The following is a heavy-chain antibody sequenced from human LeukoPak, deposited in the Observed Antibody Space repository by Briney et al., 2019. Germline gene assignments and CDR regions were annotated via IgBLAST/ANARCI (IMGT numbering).Heavy chain of an antibody. CDR3: ARGFGSGSQVFFDY. Sequence: GGSLRLSCAVSGFTFSSYEMNWVRQAPGKGLECISYISGSGDTKSYADSVKGRFTIFRDNAKNSLYLRMSSLRAEDTAVYYCARGFGSGSQVFFDYWGQGTLVTVSS. J-gene: IGHJ4*02. CDR1: GFTFSSYE. V-gene: IGHV3-48*03. CDR2: ISGSGDTK. D-gene: IGHD3-10*01.